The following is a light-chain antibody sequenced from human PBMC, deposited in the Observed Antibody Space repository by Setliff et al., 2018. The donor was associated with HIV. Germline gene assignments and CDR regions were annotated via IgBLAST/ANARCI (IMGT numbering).Light chain of an antibody. V-gene: IGLV2-14*01. J-gene: IGLJ1*01. CDR2: EVR. Sequence: QSVLTQPASVSGSPGQSITISCTGTSSDVGGYNYVSWYQQHPGKAPKLIIYEVRNRPSGISNRFSGSKSGNTASLTISGLQTEDEGEYYCSSYAITNTLPFGTGTKVTVL. CDR1: SSDVGGYNY. CDR3: SSYAITNTLP.